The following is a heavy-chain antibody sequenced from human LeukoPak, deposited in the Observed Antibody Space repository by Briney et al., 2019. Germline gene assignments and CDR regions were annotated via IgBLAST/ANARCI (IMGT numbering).Heavy chain of an antibody. CDR3: AREYTMTHFDY. CDR1: GGSISSYY. D-gene: IGHD3-22*01. J-gene: IGHJ4*02. V-gene: IGHV4-59*01. Sequence: PSETLSLTCTVSGGSISSYYWSWIRQPPGKGLEWIGYIYYSGSTNYNPSLKSRVTISVDTSKNQFSLKLSSVTAADTAVYYCAREYTMTHFDYWGQGTLVTVSP. CDR2: IYYSGST.